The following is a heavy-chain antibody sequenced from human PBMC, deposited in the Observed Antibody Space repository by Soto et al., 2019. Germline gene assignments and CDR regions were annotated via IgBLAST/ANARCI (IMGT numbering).Heavy chain of an antibody. D-gene: IGHD3-10*01. V-gene: IGHV1-18*01. CDR2: ISAYNGNT. CDR3: ARGALNPYYYGSAPDY. CDR1: GYTFTSYG. J-gene: IGHJ4*02. Sequence: EASVEVCCKASGYTFTSYGISWVRQAPGQGLEWMGWISAYNGNTNYAQKLQGRVTMTTDTSTSTAYMELRSLRSDDTAVYYCARGALNPYYYGSAPDYWGQGTLVTVSS.